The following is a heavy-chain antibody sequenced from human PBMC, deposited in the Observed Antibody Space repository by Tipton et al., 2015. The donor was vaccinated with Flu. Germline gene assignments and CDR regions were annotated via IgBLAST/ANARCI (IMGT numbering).Heavy chain of an antibody. CDR3: GRRIVAADDALDI. D-gene: IGHD6-13*01. CDR1: GYSFANHW. CDR2: IYPDDSDT. J-gene: IGHJ3*02. Sequence: QLVQSGAEVKKPGESLKISCKGSGYSFANHWIGWVRQMPGTGLEWMGIIYPDDSDTRYSPSFQGQVAISVDKSINTAYLQWSSLKASDTAMYYCGRRIVAADDALDIWGQGTMVTVSS. V-gene: IGHV5-51*01.